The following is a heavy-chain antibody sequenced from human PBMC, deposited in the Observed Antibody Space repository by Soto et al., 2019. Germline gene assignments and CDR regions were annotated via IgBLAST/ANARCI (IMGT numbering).Heavy chain of an antibody. CDR3: ARGGPEKYYGSGSPPDY. CDR1: GGSISSYY. Sequence: SETLSLTCTVSGGSISSYYWSWIRQPPGKGLEWIGYIYYSGSTNYNPSLKSRVTISVDTSKNQFSLKLSSVTAADTAVYYCARGGPEKYYGSGSPPDYWGQGTLVTVSS. V-gene: IGHV4-59*08. J-gene: IGHJ4*02. D-gene: IGHD3-10*01. CDR2: IYYSGST.